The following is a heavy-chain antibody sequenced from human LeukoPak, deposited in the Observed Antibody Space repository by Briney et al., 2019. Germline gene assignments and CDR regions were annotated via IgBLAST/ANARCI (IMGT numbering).Heavy chain of an antibody. CDR1: GGSISSYY. V-gene: IGHV4-59*12. CDR3: ARDLGRGSMDV. CDR2: IYYSGST. Sequence: SETLSLTCTVSGGSISSYYWSWIRQPPGKGLEWIGSIYYSGSTYYSPSLKSRVTISVDTSKNQFSLKLSSVTAADTAVYFRARDLGRGSMDVWGLGTTVTVSS. D-gene: IGHD1-26*01. J-gene: IGHJ6*02.